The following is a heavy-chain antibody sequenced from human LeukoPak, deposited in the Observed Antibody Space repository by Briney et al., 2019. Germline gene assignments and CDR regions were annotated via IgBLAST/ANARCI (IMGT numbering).Heavy chain of an antibody. J-gene: IGHJ5*02. CDR3: ARTRVTVTTKVGFDP. D-gene: IGHD4-11*01. CDR2: IYYSGST. V-gene: IGHV4-59*01. CDR1: GGSISSYY. Sequence: SETLSLTCTVSGGSISSYYWSWIRQPPGKRLEWIGYIYYSGSTNYNPSLKSRVTISVDTSKNQFSLKLSSVTAADTAVYYCARTRVTVTTKVGFDPWGQETLVTVSS.